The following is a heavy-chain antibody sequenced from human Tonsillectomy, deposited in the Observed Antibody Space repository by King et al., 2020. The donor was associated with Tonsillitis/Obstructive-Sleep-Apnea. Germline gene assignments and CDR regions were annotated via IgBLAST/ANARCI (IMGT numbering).Heavy chain of an antibody. J-gene: IGHJ3*02. CDR2: ICSSRIFI. D-gene: IGHD6-19*01. CDR1: GFTFSSYS. CDR3: ARDVVAVAGIPFDI. Sequence: VQLVESGGGLVKPGGSLRLSCAASGFTFSSYSMNWGRQAPGKGLEWVVSICSSRIFIYYADSVKGRFTSSRENAKNSLYLQMNSLRADDTAVYYCARDVVAVAGIPFDIWGQGTMVTVSS. V-gene: IGHV3-21*01.